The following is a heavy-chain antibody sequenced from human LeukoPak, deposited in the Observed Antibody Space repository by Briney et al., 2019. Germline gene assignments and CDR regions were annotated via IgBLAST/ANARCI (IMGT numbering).Heavy chain of an antibody. Sequence: SVKVSCKASGGNFSSYAISWVRQAPGQGLEWMGRTIPILGIANYAQKFQGRVTITADKSTSTAYMELSSLRSEDTAVYYCAREHGMDVWGQGTTVTVSS. J-gene: IGHJ6*02. CDR1: GGNFSSYA. V-gene: IGHV1-69*04. CDR2: TIPILGIA. CDR3: AREHGMDV.